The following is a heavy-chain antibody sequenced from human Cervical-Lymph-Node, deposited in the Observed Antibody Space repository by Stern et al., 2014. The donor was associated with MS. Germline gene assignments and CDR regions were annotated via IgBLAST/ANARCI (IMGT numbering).Heavy chain of an antibody. CDR2: IYHSGST. Sequence: VQLQESGPGLVKPSGTLSLTCAVSGASISSGNWWTWVRQPPGKGLEWIGEIYHSGSTNYNPSFKSRVSMSLDKSKTQISLNLSSVTAADTAVYYCARDPFLEWLDDWGQGTTLTVSS. V-gene: IGHV4-4*02. D-gene: IGHD3-3*02. J-gene: IGHJ6*02. CDR1: GASISSGNW. CDR3: ARDPFLEWLDD.